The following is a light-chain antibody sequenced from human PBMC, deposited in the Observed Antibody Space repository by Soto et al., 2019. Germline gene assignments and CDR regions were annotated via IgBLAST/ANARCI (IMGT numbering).Light chain of an antibody. V-gene: IGKV3-15*01. J-gene: IGKJ1*01. CDR2: DIS. CDR3: QQYNNWPET. Sequence: VMTQCPPTLSVTPRENATLSCRASQTVSRNLAWYQQRPGQAPRLLIYDISNRAADVPARFSGSGSGTEFTLTISSLQSEDFAVYYCQQYNNWPETFGQRTKVDI. CDR1: QTVSRN.